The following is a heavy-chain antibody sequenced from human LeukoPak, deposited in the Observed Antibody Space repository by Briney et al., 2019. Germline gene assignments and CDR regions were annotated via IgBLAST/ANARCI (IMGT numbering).Heavy chain of an antibody. Sequence: SETLSLTCAVYGGSFSGYYWSWIRQPPGKGLEWIGEIDHSGSTSYNPSLKSRVTISVDTSKNQFSLKLSSVTAADTAVYYCARSVGYFDWLPRFDYWGQGTLVTVSS. CDR1: GGSFSGYY. D-gene: IGHD3-9*01. CDR3: ARSVGYFDWLPRFDY. J-gene: IGHJ4*02. V-gene: IGHV4-34*01. CDR2: IDHSGST.